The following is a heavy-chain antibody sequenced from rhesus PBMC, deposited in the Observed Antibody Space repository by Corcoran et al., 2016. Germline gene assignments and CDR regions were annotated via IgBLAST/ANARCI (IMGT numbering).Heavy chain of an antibody. J-gene: IGHJ4*01. CDR3: ARTYFYDSGYYYYFDY. Sequence: QVQLQESGPGLVKPSETLSLTFAVSGYSLSSGYSWGWIRQPPGKGMDYIGYISASTGSTYYNPSLKSRVTISTDTSKNQFSLKLSSVTAADTAVYYCARTYFYDSGYYYYFDYWGQGVLVTVSS. D-gene: IGHD3-28*01. V-gene: IGHV4-99*01. CDR1: GYSLSSGYS. CDR2: ISASTGST.